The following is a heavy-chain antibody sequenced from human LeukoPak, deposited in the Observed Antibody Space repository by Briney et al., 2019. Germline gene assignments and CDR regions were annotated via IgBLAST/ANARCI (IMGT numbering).Heavy chain of an antibody. J-gene: IGHJ3*02. V-gene: IGHV3-30*02. CDR2: ISHDGTFQ. CDR1: GFSLNNFG. CDR3: AKGWGITYYYDSSGYYDAFDI. Sequence: PGGSLRLSCAASGFSLNNFGVHWVRQAPGKGLEWVAVISHDGTFQNYADSVKGRFIISRDTSKNILYLEMNSLRAEDTAVYYCAKGWGITYYYDSSGYYDAFDIWGQGTMVTVSS. D-gene: IGHD3-22*01.